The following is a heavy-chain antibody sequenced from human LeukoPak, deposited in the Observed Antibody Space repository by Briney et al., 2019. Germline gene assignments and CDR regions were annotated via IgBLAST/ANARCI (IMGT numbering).Heavy chain of an antibody. V-gene: IGHV3-53*01. CDR2: IYSGGTT. CDR1: GFTFDDYA. CDR3: ARAPPEKCSGGSCYSLDY. D-gene: IGHD2-15*01. Sequence: PGGSLRLSCAASGFTFDDYAMHWVRQAPGKGLEWVSVIYSGGTTYYADSVKGRFTISRDNSNNTLYLQMNSLRAEDTAVYYCARAPPEKCSGGSCYSLDYWGQGTLVTVSS. J-gene: IGHJ4*02.